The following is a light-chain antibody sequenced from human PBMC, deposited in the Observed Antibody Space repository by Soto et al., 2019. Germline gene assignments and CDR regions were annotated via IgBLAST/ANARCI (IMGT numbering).Light chain of an antibody. V-gene: IGKV1-39*01. Sequence: QMTQSPYSLSASVGDRVTITCRASQSISSYLNWYQQKPGKAPKLLIYAASSLQSGVPSRFSGSGSGTDFTLTISSLQPEDFATYYCQQSYSTWTFGQGTKVDI. CDR1: QSISSY. J-gene: IGKJ1*01. CDR3: QQSYSTWT. CDR2: AAS.